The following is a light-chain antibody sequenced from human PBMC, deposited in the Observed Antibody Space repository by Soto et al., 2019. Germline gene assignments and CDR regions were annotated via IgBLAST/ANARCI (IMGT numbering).Light chain of an antibody. CDR2: GVS. CDR3: QQYSSLPHT. CDR1: QSVSNSF. V-gene: IGKV3-20*01. J-gene: IGKJ2*01. Sequence: ESVLTQSPGTLSLSPGERATLSCRASQSVSNSFFAWYQQKPGQAPRLLIYGVSSRASCIPDRFIGSGSGTDFTLTISRLEPEDFVVYYCQQYSSLPHTFGQGTKLEVK.